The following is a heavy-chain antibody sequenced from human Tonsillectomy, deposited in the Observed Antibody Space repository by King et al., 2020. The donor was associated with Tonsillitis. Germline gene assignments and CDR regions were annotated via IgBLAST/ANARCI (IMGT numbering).Heavy chain of an antibody. J-gene: IGHJ4*02. Sequence: VQLVESGAEVKKPGESLKISCKGSGYSFTRYWIGWVRQMPGKGLQCMCIIYLCDSVTSYNPAFQCQVTISADKSISTAYLQWSSLKASDTAMYYCARNGVGYYYDYWGQGTLVTVSS. V-gene: IGHV5-51*01. CDR1: GYSFTRYW. CDR2: IYLCDSVT. D-gene: IGHD3-22*01. CDR3: ARNGVGYYYDY.